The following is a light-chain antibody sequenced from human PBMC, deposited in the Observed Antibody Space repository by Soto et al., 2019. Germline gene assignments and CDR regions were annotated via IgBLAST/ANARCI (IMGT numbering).Light chain of an antibody. Sequence: ENVLTQSPGTLSLSPGEIATLSCRASQSVSSGYLAWYQQKPGQAPRLLIYVASTRATGIPHRFTGRGSGTDFTLTISRLEPEDFAVYYCQQYGRSPFTFGPGTKVDIK. J-gene: IGKJ3*01. CDR2: VAS. CDR1: QSVSSGY. CDR3: QQYGRSPFT. V-gene: IGKV3-20*01.